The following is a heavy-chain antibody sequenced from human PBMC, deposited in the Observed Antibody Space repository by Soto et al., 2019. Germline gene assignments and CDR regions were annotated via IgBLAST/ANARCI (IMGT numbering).Heavy chain of an antibody. D-gene: IGHD3-3*01. CDR2: FDPEDGET. CDR1: GYTLTELS. V-gene: IGHV1-24*01. J-gene: IGHJ6*02. CDR3: ATAWVLRFLEWSPYGMDV. Sequence: VKVSCKVSGYTLTELSMHWVRQAPGKGLEWMGGFDPEDGETIYAQKFQGRVTMTEDTSADTAYMELSSLRSEDTAVYYCATAWVLRFLEWSPYGMDVWGQGTTVTSP.